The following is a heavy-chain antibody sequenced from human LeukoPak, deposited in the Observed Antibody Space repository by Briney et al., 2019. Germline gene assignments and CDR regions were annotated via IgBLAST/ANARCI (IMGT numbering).Heavy chain of an antibody. CDR2: ISYDGSNK. CDR3: ARDLTLGSRHSSGYPAGGL. V-gene: IGHV3-30-3*01. J-gene: IGHJ4*02. D-gene: IGHD3-22*01. CDR1: GFTFSSYA. Sequence: GGSLRLSCAASGFTFSSYAMHWVRQAPGKGLEWVAVISYDGSNKYYADSVKGRFTISRDNSKNTLYLQMNSLRAEDTAVYYCARDLTLGSRHSSGYPAGGLWGQGTLVTVSS.